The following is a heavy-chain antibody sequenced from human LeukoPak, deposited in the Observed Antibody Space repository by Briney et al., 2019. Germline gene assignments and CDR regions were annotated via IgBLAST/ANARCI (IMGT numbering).Heavy chain of an antibody. CDR3: GEDRNGFGELAG. Sequence: GGTLRLSCAASGFTFSNYGMHWVRQAPGKGLEWVAFISYDGSYKYYADSVKGRFTIVRDNSKNSLYLQMNILGAEDAAFYCWGEDRNGFGELAGWGQGTLVTVSS. V-gene: IGHV3-30*18. J-gene: IGHJ4*02. CDR2: ISYDGSYK. CDR1: GFTFSNYG. D-gene: IGHD3-10*01.